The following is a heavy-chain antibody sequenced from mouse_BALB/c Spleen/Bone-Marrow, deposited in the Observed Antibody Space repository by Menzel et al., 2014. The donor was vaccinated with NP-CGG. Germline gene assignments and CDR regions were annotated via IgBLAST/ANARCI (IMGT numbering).Heavy chain of an antibody. V-gene: IGHV1S41*01. CDR2: IAPGGGST. CDR1: GYTFTSYW. D-gene: IGHD2-1*01. CDR3: ARLHIYYGNSGAMDY. Sequence: DLVKPGASVKLSCKASGYTFTSYWINWIKQRPGQGLEWIGRIAPGGGSTYYNEMFKGKATLSVDTSSSTAYIQLSSPSSARSAVYFCARLHIYYGNSGAMDYWGQGTSVTVSS. J-gene: IGHJ4*01.